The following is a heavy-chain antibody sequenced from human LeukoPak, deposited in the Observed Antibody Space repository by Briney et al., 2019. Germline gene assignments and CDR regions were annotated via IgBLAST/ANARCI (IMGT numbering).Heavy chain of an antibody. Sequence: GGSLRLSCAASGFTFSDYYMSWIRQAPGKGPEWVSYISSSSSYTNYADSVKGRFTISRDNAKNSLYLQMNSLRAEDTAVYYCAREKSSYCSSGSCYLSRFDPWGQGTLVTVSS. J-gene: IGHJ5*02. V-gene: IGHV3-11*06. CDR2: ISSSSSYT. CDR3: AREKSSYCSSGSCYLSRFDP. CDR1: GFTFSDYY. D-gene: IGHD2-15*01.